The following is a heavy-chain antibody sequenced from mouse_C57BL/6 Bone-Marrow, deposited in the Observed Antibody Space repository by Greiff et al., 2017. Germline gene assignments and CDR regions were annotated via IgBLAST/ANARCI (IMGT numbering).Heavy chain of an antibody. Sequence: QVQLQQSGAELMKPGASVKLSCKATGYTFTGYWIEWVKQRPGHGLEWIGEILPGSGSTNYNEKFKGKATFTADTSSNTAYMQLSSLTTEYSAIYYCAILYYDYDREYYFDYWGQGTTLTVSS. CDR2: ILPGSGST. J-gene: IGHJ2*01. V-gene: IGHV1-9*01. D-gene: IGHD2-4*01. CDR3: AILYYDYDREYYFDY. CDR1: GYTFTGYW.